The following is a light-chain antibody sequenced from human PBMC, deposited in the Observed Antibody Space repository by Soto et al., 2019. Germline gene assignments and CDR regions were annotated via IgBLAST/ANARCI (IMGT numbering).Light chain of an antibody. J-gene: IGKJ1*01. CDR2: AAS. Sequence: DIQMTQSPSSLSASVGDRVTITCRASQNIGVYLNWYQKKPGKAPKLLIHAASSLHSGVPSTFSGSGSGTDFALTIGSLQPEDFATYYCHQTAAHPWTFAQGTKVEIK. V-gene: IGKV1-39*01. CDR3: HQTAAHPWT. CDR1: QNIGVY.